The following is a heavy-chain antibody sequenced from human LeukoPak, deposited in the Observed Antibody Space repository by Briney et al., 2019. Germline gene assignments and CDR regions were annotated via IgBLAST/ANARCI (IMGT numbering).Heavy chain of an antibody. V-gene: IGHV5-51*01. Sequence: PGESLKISCKGSGYSFTSYWIGWVRQMPGKGLEWMGIIYPGDSDTRYSPSFQGQVTISADKSISTAYLQWSSLKASDTAMYYCARQFYGDGYNLGIDYWGQGTLVTVSS. CDR1: GYSFTSYW. CDR3: ARQFYGDGYNLGIDY. D-gene: IGHD5-24*01. CDR2: IYPGDSDT. J-gene: IGHJ4*02.